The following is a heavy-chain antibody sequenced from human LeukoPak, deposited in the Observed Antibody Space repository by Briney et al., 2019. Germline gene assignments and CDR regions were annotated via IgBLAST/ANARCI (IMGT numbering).Heavy chain of an antibody. J-gene: IGHJ4*02. CDR2: IYYSGST. V-gene: IGHV4-39*01. CDR1: GGSISSSSYS. Sequence: KSSETLSLTCTVSGGSISSSSYSWGWIRQPPGKGLEWIGSIYYSGSTYYNPSLKSRVTISVDTSKNQFSLKLSSVTAADTAVYYCSRSVAGTGDFDYWGQGTLVTVSS. D-gene: IGHD6-19*01. CDR3: SRSVAGTGDFDY.